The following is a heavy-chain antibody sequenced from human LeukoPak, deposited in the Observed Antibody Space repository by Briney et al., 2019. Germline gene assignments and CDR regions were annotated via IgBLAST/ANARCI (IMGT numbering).Heavy chain of an antibody. CDR2: INPNSGGT. CDR3: AIVAYSSSWYGDNWFDP. V-gene: IGHV1-2*02. J-gene: IGHJ5*02. D-gene: IGHD6-13*01. CDR1: GYTFTGYY. Sequence: ASVKVSCKPSGYTFTGYYMHGVRQAPGQGLEWMGWINPNSGGTNYAQKFQGRVTMTRDTSISTAYMELSRLRSDDTAVYYCAIVAYSSSWYGDNWFDPWGQGTLVTVSS.